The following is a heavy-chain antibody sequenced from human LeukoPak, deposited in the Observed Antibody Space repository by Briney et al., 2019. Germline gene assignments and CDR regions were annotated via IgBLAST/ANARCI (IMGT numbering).Heavy chain of an antibody. D-gene: IGHD5-18*01. CDR2: INQDGSEK. Sequence: PGGSLRLSCAASGTTFHSHYMTWVRQTPEKGLEWVANINQDGSEKNYVDSVKGRFTISRDNTKKSLYRQMNSLRAEDTAVYCCASAAGWDTAYWGQGTLVTVSS. J-gene: IGHJ4*02. CDR1: GTTFHSHY. V-gene: IGHV3-7*01. CDR3: ASAAGWDTAY.